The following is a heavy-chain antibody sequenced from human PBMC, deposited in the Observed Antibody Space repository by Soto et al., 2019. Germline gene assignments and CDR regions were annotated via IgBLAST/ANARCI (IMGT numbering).Heavy chain of an antibody. CDR3: AKVGYYDSSGHNWFDP. Sequence: GGSLRLSCAVSGFTFSSFVMSWVRQAPGKGLEWVSAISGSGGSTYCADSVKGRFTISRDNSKNTLYLQMSSLRADDTAVYYCAKVGYYDSSGHNWFDPWGQGTLVTVSS. D-gene: IGHD3-22*01. CDR2: ISGSGGST. V-gene: IGHV3-23*01. CDR1: GFTFSSFV. J-gene: IGHJ5*02.